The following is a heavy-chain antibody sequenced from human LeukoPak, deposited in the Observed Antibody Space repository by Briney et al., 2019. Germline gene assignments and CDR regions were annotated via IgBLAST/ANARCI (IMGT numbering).Heavy chain of an antibody. CDR1: VGSSSVSY. V-gene: IGHV4-34*01. CDR3: ARGFRRRYCSSTSCYSWFDP. D-gene: IGHD2-2*01. J-gene: IGHJ5*02. CDR2: IKHIVIT. Sequence: SETPSLTCAVYVGSSSVSYSSWIRPRPGEGLGWSWEIKHIVITSYNPSLKSRVTISVDTSKNQFSLKLSSVTAADTAVYYCARGFRRRYCSSTSCYSWFDPWGQGTLVTVSS.